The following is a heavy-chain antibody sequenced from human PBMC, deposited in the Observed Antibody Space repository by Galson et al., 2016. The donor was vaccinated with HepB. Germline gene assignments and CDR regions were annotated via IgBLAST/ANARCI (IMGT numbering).Heavy chain of an antibody. V-gene: IGHV3-33*01. Sequence: SLRLSCAASGFTFSSYVMHWVRQAPGKGLEWVAFIWYDGSNKYYADSVKDRFTISRDNSKNTLYLQMNSLRAEDKALYYCARVSVVDVYWGQGALVTVSS. CDR1: GFTFSSYV. J-gene: IGHJ4*02. CDR2: IWYDGSNK. D-gene: IGHD2-15*01. CDR3: ARVSVVDVY.